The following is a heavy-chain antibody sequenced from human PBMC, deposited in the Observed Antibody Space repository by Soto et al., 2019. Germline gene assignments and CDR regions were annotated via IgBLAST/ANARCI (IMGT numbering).Heavy chain of an antibody. V-gene: IGHV3-23*01. CDR2: ISGSGGST. Sequence: GGSLRLSCAASGFTFSSYAMSWVRQAPGKGLEWVSAISGSGGSTYYADSVKGRFTISRDNSNNTLHLQMNSLRDNDTAIYYSAKRRLNTITSLSDYWGQGVQVTVSS. CDR1: GFTFSSYA. J-gene: IGHJ1*01. CDR3: AKRRLNTITSLSDY. D-gene: IGHD2-21*01.